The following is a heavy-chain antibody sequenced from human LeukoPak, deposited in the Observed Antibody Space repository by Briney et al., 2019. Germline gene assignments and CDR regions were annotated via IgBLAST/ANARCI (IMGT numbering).Heavy chain of an antibody. CDR2: INPNSGGT. Sequence: ASVKVSCKASGYTFTSYDINWVRQATGQGLEWMGWINPNSGGTNYAQKFQGRVTMTRDTSISTAYMELSRLRSDDTAAYYCARERRIAAAHNWFDPWGQGTLVTVSS. J-gene: IGHJ5*02. CDR3: ARERRIAAAHNWFDP. CDR1: GYTFTSYD. D-gene: IGHD6-13*01. V-gene: IGHV1-2*02.